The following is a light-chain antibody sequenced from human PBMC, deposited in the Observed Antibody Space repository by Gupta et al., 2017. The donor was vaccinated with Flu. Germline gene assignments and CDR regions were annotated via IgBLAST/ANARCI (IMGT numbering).Light chain of an antibody. CDR1: QSVSSSY. CDR3: QQYVQG. V-gene: IGKV3-20*01. J-gene: IGKJ5*01. CDR2: GAS. Sequence: EIVLTQSPGTLSLSPGERATLSCRASQSVSSSYLAWYQQKPGQAPRLLIYGASSRATGIRDRFSGSGSGTDVTLTISRLEPEDFAVYYCQQYVQGFGQGTRLEIK.